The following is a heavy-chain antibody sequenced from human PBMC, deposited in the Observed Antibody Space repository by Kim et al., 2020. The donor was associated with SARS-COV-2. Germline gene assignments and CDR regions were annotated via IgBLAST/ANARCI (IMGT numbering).Heavy chain of an antibody. CDR3: ARDKGIGAFDI. D-gene: IGHD2-21*01. CDR2: IWYDGSNK. J-gene: IGHJ3*02. CDR1: GFTFSSYG. V-gene: IGHV3-33*01. Sequence: GGSLRLSCAASGFTFSSYGMHWVRQAPGKGLEWVAVIWYDGSNKYYADSVKGRFTISRDNSKNTLYLQMNSLRAEDTAVYYCARDKGIGAFDIWGQGTMVTVSS.